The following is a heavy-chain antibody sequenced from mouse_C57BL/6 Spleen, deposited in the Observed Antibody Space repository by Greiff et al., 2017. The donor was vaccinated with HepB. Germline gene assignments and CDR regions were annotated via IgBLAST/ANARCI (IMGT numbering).Heavy chain of an antibody. Sequence: QVQLKQPGAELVMPGASVKLSCKASGYTFTSYWMHWVKQRPGQGLEWIGEIDPSDSYTNYNQKFKGKSTLTVDKSSSTAYMQLSSLTSEDSAVYYCARRWPYEGYAMDYWGQGTSVTVSS. CDR3: ARRWPYEGYAMDY. CDR2: IDPSDSYT. CDR1: GYTFTSYW. J-gene: IGHJ4*01. V-gene: IGHV1-69*01. D-gene: IGHD2-12*01.